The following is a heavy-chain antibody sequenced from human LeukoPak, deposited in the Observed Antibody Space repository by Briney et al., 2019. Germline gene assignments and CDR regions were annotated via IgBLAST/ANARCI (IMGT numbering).Heavy chain of an antibody. J-gene: IGHJ3*02. Sequence: GGSLRLSCVDSGVTFSSYWMSWVRQAPGKGLEWVSNIKQDGSEKFYVDSVKGRFTISRDNSKNTLYLQMDSLTAEDTAVYYCARRHFDAFDIWGQGTVVTVSS. V-gene: IGHV3-7*02. CDR2: IKQDGSEK. CDR1: GVTFSSYW. CDR3: ARRHFDAFDI.